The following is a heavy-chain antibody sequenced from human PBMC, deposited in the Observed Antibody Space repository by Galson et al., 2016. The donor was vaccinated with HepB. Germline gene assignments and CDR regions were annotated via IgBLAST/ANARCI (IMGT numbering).Heavy chain of an antibody. Sequence: SLRLSCAASGFSFSYFGMHWVRQAPGRGLEWVAVTSSHGGDKYYADSVKGRFTIPRNKSKNTVHLQMNSLRPEDTAVYFCERRGDRSGYYTNFYFDHWGQGTLVTVSS. V-gene: IGHV3-30*03. J-gene: IGHJ4*02. CDR1: GFSFSYFG. CDR3: ERRGDRSGYYTNFYFDH. D-gene: IGHD3-3*01. CDR2: TSSHGGDK.